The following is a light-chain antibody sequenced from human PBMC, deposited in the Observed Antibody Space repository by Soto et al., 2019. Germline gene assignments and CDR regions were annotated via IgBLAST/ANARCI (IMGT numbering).Light chain of an antibody. V-gene: IGLV2-14*01. J-gene: IGLJ1*01. CDR1: SSDVGGYNY. CDR2: DVG. Sequence: QSALTQPASVSGSPGQSIAISCTGTSSDVGGYNYVSWYQQHPGKAPKLMIYDVGNRPSGVSNRFSGSKSGNTASLTISGLQADDEAAYYCSSYTSSSTPYVFGTGTKVTVL. CDR3: SSYTSSSTPYV.